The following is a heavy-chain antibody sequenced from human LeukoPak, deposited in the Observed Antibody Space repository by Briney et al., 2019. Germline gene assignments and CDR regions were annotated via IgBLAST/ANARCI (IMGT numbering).Heavy chain of an antibody. Sequence: EASVKVSCKASGYTFTGYYMHWVRQAPGQGLEWMGWINPNSGGTNYAQKFQGRVTMTRDTSISTVYMDLSSLRSDDTAVYYCARGGPSRGTGFYYFDYWGQGTLLTVSS. D-gene: IGHD6-19*01. CDR2: INPNSGGT. CDR3: ARGGPSRGTGFYYFDY. J-gene: IGHJ4*02. CDR1: GYTFTGYY. V-gene: IGHV1-2*02.